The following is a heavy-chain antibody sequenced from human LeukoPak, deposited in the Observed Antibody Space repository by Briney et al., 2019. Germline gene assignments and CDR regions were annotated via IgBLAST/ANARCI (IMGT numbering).Heavy chain of an antibody. D-gene: IGHD3-3*01. CDR1: GYTFTSYG. CDR3: ARGFYEFWSGYYNADNWFDP. V-gene: IGHV1-18*01. J-gene: IGHJ5*02. CDR2: ISAYNGNT. Sequence: GASVKVSCKASGYTFTSYGISWVRQAPGQGLEWMGWISAYNGNTNYAQKLQGRVTMTPDTSTSTAYMELRSLRSYVTAVYYCARGFYEFWSGYYNADNWFDPWGKGTLVTVSS.